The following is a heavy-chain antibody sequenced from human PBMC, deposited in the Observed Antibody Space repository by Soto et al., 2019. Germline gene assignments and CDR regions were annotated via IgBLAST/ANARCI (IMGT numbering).Heavy chain of an antibody. Sequence: GGSLRLSCAASGFNFSNHWMHWVRQRPGEGLEWVSSMNGGGGSTYYAESVQGRFTISRDNSKNTLYLQMNSLRVEDTAVYYCAKKSEIAVPRYYFDLWGQGTLVTSPQ. CDR3: AKKSEIAVPRYYFDL. V-gene: IGHV3-23*01. CDR2: MNGGGGST. J-gene: IGHJ4*02. CDR1: GFNFSNHW. D-gene: IGHD2-21*01.